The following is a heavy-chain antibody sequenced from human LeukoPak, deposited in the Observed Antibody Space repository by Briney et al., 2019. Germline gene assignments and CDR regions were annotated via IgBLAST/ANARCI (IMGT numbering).Heavy chain of an antibody. Sequence: GGSLRLSCTASGFTFSSYAMHCVRQAPGKGLEWVAVISYDGSNKYYADSVKGRFTISRDNSKNTLYLQMNSLRAEDTAVYYCARPLEQWLVLGYFDYWGQGTLATVSS. CDR2: ISYDGSNK. V-gene: IGHV3-30*04. J-gene: IGHJ4*02. CDR3: ARPLEQWLVLGYFDY. D-gene: IGHD6-19*01. CDR1: GFTFSSYA.